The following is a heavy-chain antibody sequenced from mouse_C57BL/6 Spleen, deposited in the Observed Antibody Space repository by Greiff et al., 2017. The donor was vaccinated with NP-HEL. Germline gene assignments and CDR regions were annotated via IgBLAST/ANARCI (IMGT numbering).Heavy chain of an antibody. Sequence: EVQLQQSGPELVKPGASVKISCKASGYTFTDYYMNWVKQSHGKSLEWIGDINPNNGGTSYNQKFKGKATLTVDKSSSTAYMEIRSLTSEDSAVSYYARGCYGSSYWFAYWGQGTLVTVSA. J-gene: IGHJ3*01. CDR2: INPNNGGT. D-gene: IGHD1-1*01. CDR3: ARGCYGSSYWFAY. CDR1: GYTFTDYY. V-gene: IGHV1-26*01.